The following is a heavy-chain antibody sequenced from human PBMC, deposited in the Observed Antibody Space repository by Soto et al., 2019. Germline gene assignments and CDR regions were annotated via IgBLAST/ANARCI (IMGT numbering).Heavy chain of an antibody. CDR3: SRRFLYCYGFRPFDI. J-gene: IGHJ3*02. CDR2: IDPSDSYT. CDR1: GDRFTSYW. D-gene: IGHD1-26*01. V-gene: IGHV5-10-1*01. Sequence: GESLKISCKGSGDRFTSYWISWVRQMPGKGLEWMGRIDPSDSYTNYSPSFQGHVTISADKSISTAYLQWSRLKASDTGMYYYSRRFLYCYGFRPFDISFQATLVTVSS.